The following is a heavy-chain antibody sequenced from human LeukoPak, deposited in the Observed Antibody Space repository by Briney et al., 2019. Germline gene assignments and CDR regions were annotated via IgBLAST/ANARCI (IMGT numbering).Heavy chain of an antibody. CDR3: AGVHSGNSVVFDY. Sequence: SETLSLTCTVSGASISSHYWSWIRQPPGKGLEWIGYIYYSGRTNYNPSLESRVTISMDRSKNLFSPKLTSVTSSDTAVYYCAGVHSGNSVVFDYWGQGALVTVSS. CDR1: GASISSHY. CDR2: IYYSGRT. V-gene: IGHV4-59*11. D-gene: IGHD1-26*01. J-gene: IGHJ4*02.